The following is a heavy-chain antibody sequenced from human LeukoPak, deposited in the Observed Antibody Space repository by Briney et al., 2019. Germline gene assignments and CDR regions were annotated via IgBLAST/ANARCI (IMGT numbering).Heavy chain of an antibody. CDR3: AKFEGATIPGWFNDY. V-gene: IGHV3-23*01. CDR2: ISGSGGST. CDR1: GFTFSSYA. Sequence: PGGSLRLSCAASGFTFSSYAMHWVRQAPGKGLEWVSAISGSGGSTYYADSVKGRFTISRDNSKNTLYLQMNSLRTEDTAVYFCAKFEGATIPGWFNDYWGQGILVTVSS. D-gene: IGHD6-19*01. J-gene: IGHJ4*02.